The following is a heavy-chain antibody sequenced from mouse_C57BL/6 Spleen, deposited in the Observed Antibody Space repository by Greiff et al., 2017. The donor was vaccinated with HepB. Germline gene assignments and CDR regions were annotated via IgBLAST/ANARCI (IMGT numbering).Heavy chain of an antibody. D-gene: IGHD2-1*01. J-gene: IGHJ4*01. CDR2: IWSGGST. CDR1: GFSLTSYG. Sequence: QVHVKQSGPGLVQPSQSLSITCTVSGFSLTSYGVHWVRQSPGKGLEWLGVIWSGGSTDYNAAFISRLSISKDNSKSQVFFKMNSLQADDTAIYYCARNGGNSYYAMDYWGQGTSVTVSS. V-gene: IGHV2-2*01. CDR3: ARNGGNSYYAMDY.